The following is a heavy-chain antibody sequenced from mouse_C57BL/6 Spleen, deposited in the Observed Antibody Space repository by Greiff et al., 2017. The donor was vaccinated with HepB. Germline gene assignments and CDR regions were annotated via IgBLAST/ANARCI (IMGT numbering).Heavy chain of an antibody. V-gene: IGHV1-64*01. CDR3: AREGYYSNPLAY. J-gene: IGHJ3*01. CDR1: GYTFTSYW. D-gene: IGHD2-5*01. CDR2: IHPNSGST. Sequence: QVQLQQPGAELVKPGASVKLSCKASGYTFTSYWMHWVKQRPGQGLEWIGMIHPNSGSTNYNEKFKSKATLTVDKSSSTAYMQLSSLTSEDSAVYYCAREGYYSNPLAYWGQGTLVTVSA.